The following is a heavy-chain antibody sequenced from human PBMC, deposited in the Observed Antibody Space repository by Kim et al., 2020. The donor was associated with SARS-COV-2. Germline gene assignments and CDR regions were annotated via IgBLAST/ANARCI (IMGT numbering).Heavy chain of an antibody. D-gene: IGHD6-13*01. Sequence: SETLSLTCTVSGGSISSSSYYWGWIRQPPGKGLEWIGSIYYSGSTYYNPSLKSRVTLSVDTSKNQFSLKLSSVTAADTAVYYCARTGIAAAPLVFDIWGQGTMVTVSS. J-gene: IGHJ3*02. CDR3: ARTGIAAAPLVFDI. CDR2: IYYSGST. CDR1: GGSISSSSYY. V-gene: IGHV4-39*01.